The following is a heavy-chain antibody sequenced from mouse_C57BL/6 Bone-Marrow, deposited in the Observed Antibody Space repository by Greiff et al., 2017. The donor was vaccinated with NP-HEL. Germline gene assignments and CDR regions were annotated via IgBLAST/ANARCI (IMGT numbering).Heavy chain of an antibody. J-gene: IGHJ3*01. CDR2: ISYSGST. CDR1: GYSITSGYD. V-gene: IGHV3-1*01. CDR3: ARMADGYYDWFAY. Sequence: EVKLMESGPGMVKPSQSLSLTCTVTGYSITSGYDWHWIRHFPGNKLEWMGYISYSGSTNYNPSLKSRISITHDTSKNHFLLKLNSVTTEDTATYYCARMADGYYDWFAYWGQGTLVTVSA. D-gene: IGHD2-3*01.